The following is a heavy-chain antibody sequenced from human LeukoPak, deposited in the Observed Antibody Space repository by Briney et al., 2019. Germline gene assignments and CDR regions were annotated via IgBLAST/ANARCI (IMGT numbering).Heavy chain of an antibody. J-gene: IGHJ6*02. D-gene: IGHD1/OR15-1a*01. CDR2: INPSGSTT. CDR1: GYTITNYY. CDR3: ARQQQVIYDQSYYYYAMDV. V-gene: IGHV1-46*01. Sequence: ASVKVSCKASGYTITNYYMHWVRQAPGQGLEWMGIINPSGSTTNYAQKFQGRVTMTRDTSTSTVYMELNSLRSEDAAVYYCARQQQVIYDQSYYYYAMDVWGQGTTVTVPS.